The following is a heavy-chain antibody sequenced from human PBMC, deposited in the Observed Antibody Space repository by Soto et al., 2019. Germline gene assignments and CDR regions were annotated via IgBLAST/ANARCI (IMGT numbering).Heavy chain of an antibody. D-gene: IGHD6-13*01. CDR2: IYYSGST. Sequence: PSETLSLTCTVSGGSISSYYWSWIRQPPGKGLEWIGYIYYSGSTNYNPSLKSRVTISVDTSKNQFSLKLSSVTAAGTAVYYCARDISRSWQDWFDPWGQGTLVTVFS. J-gene: IGHJ5*02. CDR1: GGSISSYY. CDR3: ARDISRSWQDWFDP. V-gene: IGHV4-59*12.